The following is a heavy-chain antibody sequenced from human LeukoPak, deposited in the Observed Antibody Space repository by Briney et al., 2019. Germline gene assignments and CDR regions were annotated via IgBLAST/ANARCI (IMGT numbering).Heavy chain of an antibody. J-gene: IGHJ6*02. V-gene: IGHV1-69*04. D-gene: IGHD2-15*01. CDR2: IIPILGIA. CDR3: ARVPSVVPYYYYGMDV. CDR1: GYTFTSYG. Sequence: SVKVSCKASGYTFTSYGISWVRQAPGQGLEWMGRIIPILGIANYAQKFQGRVTITADKSTSTAYMELSSLRSEDTAVYYCARVPSVVPYYYYGMDVWGQGTTVTVSS.